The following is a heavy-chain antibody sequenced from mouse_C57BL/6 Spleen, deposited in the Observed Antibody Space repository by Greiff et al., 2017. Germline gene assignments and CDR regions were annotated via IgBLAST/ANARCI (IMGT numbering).Heavy chain of an antibody. CDR3: ARSLYYSNYIWYFDV. Sequence: EVQGVESGGGLVQPGGSLSLSCAASGFTFTDYYMSWVRQPPGKALEWLGFIRNKANGYTTEYSASVRGRFTISRDNSQSILYLHMNALRAEDSATYYCARSLYYSNYIWYFDVWGTGTTVTVSS. CDR2: IRNKANGYTT. J-gene: IGHJ1*03. V-gene: IGHV7-3*01. CDR1: GFTFTDYY. D-gene: IGHD2-5*01.